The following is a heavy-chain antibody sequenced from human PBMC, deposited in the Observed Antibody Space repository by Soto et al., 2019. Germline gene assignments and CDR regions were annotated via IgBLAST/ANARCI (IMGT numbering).Heavy chain of an antibody. D-gene: IGHD1-26*01. Sequence: PSETLSLTCTVSGGSISSYYWSWIRQPPGKGLEWIGYIYYSGSPNYSPSLESRVTISKDTSKNQFSLKLSSVTAADTAIYSCAVGRDDYYRWYFDLWGRGTLVTVSS. CDR1: GGSISSYY. J-gene: IGHJ2*01. CDR3: AVGRDDYYRWYFDL. CDR2: IYYSGSP. V-gene: IGHV4-59*01.